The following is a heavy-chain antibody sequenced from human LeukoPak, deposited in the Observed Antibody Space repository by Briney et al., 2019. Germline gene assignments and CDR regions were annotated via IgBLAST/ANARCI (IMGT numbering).Heavy chain of an antibody. CDR3: ASVGLQLGAVWGSYRLAQSFDY. Sequence: GASAKVSCKASGYTFTSSDINWVRQAPGQGLEWMGGIIPIFGTANYAQKFQGRVTITAEKYTSTAYMELSSLRSEDTDVYYCASVGLQLGAVWGSYRLAQSFDYWGQGTLVTVSS. CDR2: IIPIFGTA. V-gene: IGHV1-69*06. D-gene: IGHD3-16*02. CDR1: GYTFTSSD. J-gene: IGHJ4*02.